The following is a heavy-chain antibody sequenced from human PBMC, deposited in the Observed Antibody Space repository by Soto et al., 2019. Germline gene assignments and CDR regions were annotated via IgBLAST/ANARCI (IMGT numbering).Heavy chain of an antibody. V-gene: IGHV3-30*04. CDR3: ARSVRGVVNTGIDY. D-gene: IGHD3-10*01. CDR1: GFTFSTYA. Sequence: GGSLRLSCAASGFTFSTYAMHWVRQAPGKGLEWVALISFDGSSEYYADSVKGRFTISRDNSKDTLYLQMNSLRAEDTAVFYCARSVRGVVNTGIDYWGQGTLVTVSS. J-gene: IGHJ4*02. CDR2: ISFDGSSE.